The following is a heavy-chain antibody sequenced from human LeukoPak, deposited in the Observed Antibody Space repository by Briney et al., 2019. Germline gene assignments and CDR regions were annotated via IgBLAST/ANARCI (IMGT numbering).Heavy chain of an antibody. V-gene: IGHV4-38-2*02. J-gene: IGHJ4*02. CDR1: GYSISSGYY. CDR3: ARTPIAAADYFDY. Sequence: SETLSLTCTVSGYSISSGYYWGWIRPPPGKGREWNGSIYHSGSTYYNPSLKSRVTIPVDTSKNQFSLKLSSVTAADTAVYYCARTPIAAADYFDYWGQGTLVTVSS. CDR2: IYHSGST. D-gene: IGHD6-13*01.